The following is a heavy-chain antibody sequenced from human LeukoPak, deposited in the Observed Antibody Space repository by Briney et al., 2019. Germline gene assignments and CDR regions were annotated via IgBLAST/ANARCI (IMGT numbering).Heavy chain of an antibody. CDR2: INHIGSA. J-gene: IGHJ5*02. Sequence: SETLSLTCGVYGGSFSGYLWNWIRQPPGKDLEWLGEINHIGSAKYHPSLKSRVPRSGDTSTNQVSLSLSCVTAADTAVYYCAGGPRESYYNWFDPWGQGTLVTVSS. D-gene: IGHD3-10*01. CDR3: AGGPRESYYNWFDP. CDR1: GGSFSGYL. V-gene: IGHV4-34*01.